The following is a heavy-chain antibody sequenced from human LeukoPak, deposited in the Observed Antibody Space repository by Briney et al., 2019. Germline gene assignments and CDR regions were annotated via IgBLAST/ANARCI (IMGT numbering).Heavy chain of an antibody. CDR3: ARFRITMIEVDIEALDAFDI. Sequence: GESLKISCKGSGYSFTSYWIGWVRQMPGKGLEWMGIIYPGDSDTRYSPSFQGQVTISADKSISTAYLQWSSLKASDAAMYYCARFRITMIEVDIEALDAFDIWGQGTMVTVSS. D-gene: IGHD3-22*01. V-gene: IGHV5-51*01. J-gene: IGHJ3*02. CDR2: IYPGDSDT. CDR1: GYSFTSYW.